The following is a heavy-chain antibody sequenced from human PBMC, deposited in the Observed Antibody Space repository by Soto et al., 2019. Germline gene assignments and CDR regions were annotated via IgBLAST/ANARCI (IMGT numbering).Heavy chain of an antibody. V-gene: IGHV4-61*01. D-gene: IGHD5-18*01. J-gene: IGHJ6*02. CDR1: GGSVSSGSYY. Sequence: QVQLQESGPGLVKPSETLSLTCTVSGGSVSSGSYYWSWIRQPPGKGLEWIGYIYYSGSTNYNPSLKGRVPVSVDTSKNQFCLRRSAGTAADTAVYYCARERGQLWLLRAACYGMDVWGQGTTVTVSS. CDR2: IYYSGST. CDR3: ARERGQLWLLRAACYGMDV.